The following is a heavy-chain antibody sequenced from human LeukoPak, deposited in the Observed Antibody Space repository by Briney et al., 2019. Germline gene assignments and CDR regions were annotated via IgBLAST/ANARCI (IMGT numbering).Heavy chain of an antibody. D-gene: IGHD2-15*01. CDR2: INPNSGGT. CDR3: ARDGGFYCSGGSCYEGPARAFDY. CDR1: GYTFTGYY. J-gene: IGHJ4*02. V-gene: IGHV1-2*02. Sequence: GASVKVSCKASGYTFTGYYMHWVRQAPGQGLEWMGWINPNSGGTNYAQKFQGRVTMTRDTSISTAYMELSRLRSDDTAVYYCARDGGFYCSGGSCYEGPARAFDYWGQGTLVTVSS.